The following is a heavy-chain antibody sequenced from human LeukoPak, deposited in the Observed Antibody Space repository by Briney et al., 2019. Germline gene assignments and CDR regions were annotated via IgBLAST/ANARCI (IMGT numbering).Heavy chain of an antibody. V-gene: IGHV1-8*01. CDR1: GYTFTSYD. D-gene: IGHD3-22*01. J-gene: IGHJ4*02. CDR3: ARGSTDSSGYYVNFDY. Sequence: ASVKVSCKASGYTFTSYDINWVRQATGQGLEWMGWMNPNSGNTGYAQKFQGRVTMTRNTSISTAYMELSSLRSEDTAVYYCARGSTDSSGYYVNFDYWGQGTLVTVSS. CDR2: MNPNSGNT.